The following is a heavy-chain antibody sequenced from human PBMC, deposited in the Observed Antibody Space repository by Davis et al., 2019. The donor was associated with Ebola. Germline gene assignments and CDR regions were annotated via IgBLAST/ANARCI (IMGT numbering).Heavy chain of an antibody. CDR2: IWYDGSNK. J-gene: IGHJ3*02. V-gene: IGHV3-33*01. D-gene: IGHD4-17*01. CDR3: ARVGTVTRNRVNSFDI. Sequence: PGGSLRLSCAASGFTFSSYGMHWVRQAPGKGLEWVAVIWYDGSNKYYADSVKGRFTISRDNSKNTLYLQMNSLRAEDTAVYYCARVGTVTRNRVNSFDIWGQGTIVTVS. CDR1: GFTFSSYG.